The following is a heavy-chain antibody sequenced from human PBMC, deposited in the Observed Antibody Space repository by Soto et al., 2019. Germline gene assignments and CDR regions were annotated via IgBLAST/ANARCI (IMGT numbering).Heavy chain of an antibody. V-gene: IGHV5-51*01. J-gene: IGHJ3*02. CDR2: IYHGESDT. CDR1: GYSFTGSW. D-gene: IGHD2-15*01. Sequence: SLKISCKRSGYSFTGSWIGCVRQMPGKGLEWMGIIYHGESDTRYSPSFQGQVTISADKSISTAYLQWSSLKASDTAMYYCASQNPGRDAFDIWGQGTMVTVSS. CDR3: ASQNPGRDAFDI.